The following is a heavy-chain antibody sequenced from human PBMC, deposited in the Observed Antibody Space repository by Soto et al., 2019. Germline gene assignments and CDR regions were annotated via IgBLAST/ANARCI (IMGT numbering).Heavy chain of an antibody. Sequence: SQTLSLTCAISGDSVSSNSAAWNWIRQSPSRGLEWLGRTYYRTKWYNDDAVSVKSRITINSDTSKNQFSLQLNSVTPEDSAVYYCVRGGYDFWSGYYYNGMDVGGQGTTVTVSS. CDR3: VRGGYDFWSGYYYNGMDV. V-gene: IGHV6-1*01. D-gene: IGHD3-3*01. CDR2: TYYRTKWYN. CDR1: GDSVSSNSAA. J-gene: IGHJ6*02.